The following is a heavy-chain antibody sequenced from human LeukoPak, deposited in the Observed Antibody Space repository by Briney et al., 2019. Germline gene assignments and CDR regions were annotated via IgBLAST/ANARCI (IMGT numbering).Heavy chain of an antibody. CDR2: IYTTGST. Sequence: SETLSLTCTVSGGSISSYYWSWIRQPAGKGLEWIGRIYTTGSTNYNPSLKSRVTMSVDTSKNQFSLKLSSVTAADTAVYYCARGASGYYYDSSGYYWYFDLWGRGTLVTVSS. V-gene: IGHV4-4*07. D-gene: IGHD3-22*01. J-gene: IGHJ2*01. CDR1: GGSISSYY. CDR3: ARGASGYYYDSSGYYWYFDL.